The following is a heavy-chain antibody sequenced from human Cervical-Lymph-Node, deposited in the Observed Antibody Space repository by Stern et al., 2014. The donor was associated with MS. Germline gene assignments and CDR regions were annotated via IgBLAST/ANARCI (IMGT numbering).Heavy chain of an antibody. CDR2: IYHSGST. J-gene: IGHJ4*02. CDR3: ARDLGKVAGY. Sequence: QVQLQESGPGLVKPSGTLSLTCDVSGDSINGSYWWTWVRQPPGKGLEWIGEIYHSGSTNYNPSLKSRVTIVVDKAKNQFPLKVISVTAADTAVYYCARDLGKVAGYWGQGTLVTVSS. V-gene: IGHV4-4*02. D-gene: IGHD2-15*01. CDR1: GDSINGSYW.